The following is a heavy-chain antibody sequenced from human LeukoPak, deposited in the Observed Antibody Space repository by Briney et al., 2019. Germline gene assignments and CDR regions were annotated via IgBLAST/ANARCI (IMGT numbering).Heavy chain of an antibody. V-gene: IGHV3-21*01. Sequence: GGSLRLSCTVSGFTVSSNSMSWVRQAPGKGLEWVSSISSSSSYIYYADSVKGRFTISRGNAKDSLYLQMNSLRAEDTAVYYCARGSSTSCFDYWGQGTLVTVSS. CDR2: ISSSSSYI. CDR1: GFTVSSNS. J-gene: IGHJ4*02. CDR3: ARGSSTSCFDY. D-gene: IGHD2-2*01.